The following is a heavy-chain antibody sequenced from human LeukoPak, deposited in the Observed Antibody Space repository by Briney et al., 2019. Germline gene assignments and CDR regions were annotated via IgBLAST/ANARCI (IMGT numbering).Heavy chain of an antibody. CDR3: ARLADY. J-gene: IGHJ4*02. CDR1: GGSISSYY. CDR2: IYTSGST. Sequence: PSETLSLTCTVSGGSISSYYWSWIRQPAGKGLEWIGRIYTSGSTNYNPSLKSRVTISEDTSKNQFSLRLNSVTAADTAVYYCARLADYWGQGILVTVSS. V-gene: IGHV4-4*07.